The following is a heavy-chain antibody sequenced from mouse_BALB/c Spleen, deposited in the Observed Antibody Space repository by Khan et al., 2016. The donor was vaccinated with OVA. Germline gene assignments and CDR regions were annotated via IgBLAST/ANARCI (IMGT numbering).Heavy chain of an antibody. Sequence: VQLVETGGGLVRPGNSLKLSCVTSGFTFSYYRMHWLRQFPGKRLEWIAVITVKSDNSGANYAESVKGRFTISRDDSKSSVYLQMNRLREEVTATYYCGRGGYYYGTPFDYWGQGTTLTVSS. V-gene: IGHV13-2*02. CDR2: ITVKSDNSGA. J-gene: IGHJ2*01. CDR3: GRGGYYYGTPFDY. D-gene: IGHD1-1*01. CDR1: GFTFSYYR.